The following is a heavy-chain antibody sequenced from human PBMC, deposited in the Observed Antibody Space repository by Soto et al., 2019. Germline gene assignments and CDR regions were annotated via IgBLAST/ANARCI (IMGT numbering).Heavy chain of an antibody. V-gene: IGHV3-33*01. CDR2: IWYDGSNK. CDR1: GFTFSSYG. D-gene: IGHD3-22*01. Sequence: GGSLRLSCAASGFTFSSYGMHWVRQAPGKGLEWVAVIWYDGSNKYYADSVKGRFTISRENSKNTLYLQMNSLRAEDTAVYYCARGGYYDSSGYYYGNESEYYFDYWGQGTLVTVSS. J-gene: IGHJ4*02. CDR3: ARGGYYDSSGYYYGNESEYYFDY.